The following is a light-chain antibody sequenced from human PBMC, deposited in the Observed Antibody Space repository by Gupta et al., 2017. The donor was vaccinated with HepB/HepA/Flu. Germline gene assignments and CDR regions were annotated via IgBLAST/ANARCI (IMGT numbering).Light chain of an antibody. CDR1: RSVLSSSNNKNY. Sequence: VMTQSPDSLAESRGERATINCKSSRSVLSSSNNKNYLAWYQQKPGQPPKLLIYWASTRESGVPDRFSGSGSGTDFTFTISSLQAEDVAVYYCQQDDSTPWTFGQGTKVEIK. CDR2: WAS. J-gene: IGKJ1*01. CDR3: QQDDSTPWT. V-gene: IGKV4-1*01.